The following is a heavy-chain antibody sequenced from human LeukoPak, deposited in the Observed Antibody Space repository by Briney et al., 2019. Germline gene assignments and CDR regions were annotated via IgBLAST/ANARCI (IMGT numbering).Heavy chain of an antibody. Sequence: KASETLSLTCTVSGGSISSYYWSWIRQPPGKGLEWIGSIYHSGSTYYNPSLKSRVTISVDTSKNQFSLKLSSVTAADTAVYYCAKVQLERRLYYYYMDVWGKGTTVTVSS. CDR3: AKVQLERRLYYYYMDV. V-gene: IGHV4-59*04. CDR2: IYHSGST. CDR1: GGSISSYY. J-gene: IGHJ6*03. D-gene: IGHD1-1*01.